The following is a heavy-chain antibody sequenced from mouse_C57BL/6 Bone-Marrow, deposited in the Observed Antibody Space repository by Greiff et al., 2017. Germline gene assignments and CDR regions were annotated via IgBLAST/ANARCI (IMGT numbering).Heavy chain of an antibody. Sequence: QVQLKQPGAELVKPGASVKLSCKASGYTFTSYWMHWVKQRPGQGLEWIGMIHPNSGSTNYNEKFKSKATLTVDKSSSTAYMQLSSLTSEDSAVYYCARSDGYYLLVAYWGQGTLVTVSA. D-gene: IGHD2-3*01. CDR1: GYTFTSYW. V-gene: IGHV1-64*01. CDR2: IHPNSGST. J-gene: IGHJ3*01. CDR3: ARSDGYYLLVAY.